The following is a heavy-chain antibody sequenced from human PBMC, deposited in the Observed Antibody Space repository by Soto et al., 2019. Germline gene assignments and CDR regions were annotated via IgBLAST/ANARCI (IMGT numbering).Heavy chain of an antibody. Sequence: VQLVDSGGGLVQPGGYLRLSCAASGFIFSNYVMSWVRQAPGKGLEWVSSISDSGGTSYYADSVKGRFTIARDNSKNTLYLQMNSRRAEDTAIYYCAKRPRALLTFDYWGQGTLVTVSS. D-gene: IGHD1-26*01. CDR2: ISDSGGTS. CDR1: GFIFSNYV. J-gene: IGHJ4*02. CDR3: AKRPRALLTFDY. V-gene: IGHV3-23*04.